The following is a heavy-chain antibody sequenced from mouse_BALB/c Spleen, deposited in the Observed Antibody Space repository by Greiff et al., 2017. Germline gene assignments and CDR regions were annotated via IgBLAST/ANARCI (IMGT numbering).Heavy chain of an antibody. CDR3: ARKADYYAMDY. CDR2: INPGSGGT. CDR1: GYAFTNYL. Sequence: VKLMESGAELVRPGTSVKVSCKASGYAFTNYLIEWVKQRPGQGLEWIGVINPGSGGTNYNEKFKGKATLTADKSSSTAYMQLSSLTSDDSAVYFCARKADYYAMDYWGQGTSVTVSS. V-gene: IGHV1-54*01. J-gene: IGHJ4*01.